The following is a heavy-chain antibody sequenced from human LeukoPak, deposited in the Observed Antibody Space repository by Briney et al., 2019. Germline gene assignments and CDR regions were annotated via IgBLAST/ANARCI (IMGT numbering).Heavy chain of an antibody. CDR3: ARDMFAMGPYGYYYYYYMDV. V-gene: IGHV3-21*01. D-gene: IGHD2-8*01. CDR2: ISSSSSYI. J-gene: IGHJ6*03. CDR1: GFTFSSYS. Sequence: PGGSPRLSCAASGFTFSSYSMNWVRQAPGKGLEWVSSISSSSSYIYYADSVKGRFTISRDNAKNSLYLQMNSLRAEDTAVYYCARDMFAMGPYGYYYYYYMDVWGKGTTVTISS.